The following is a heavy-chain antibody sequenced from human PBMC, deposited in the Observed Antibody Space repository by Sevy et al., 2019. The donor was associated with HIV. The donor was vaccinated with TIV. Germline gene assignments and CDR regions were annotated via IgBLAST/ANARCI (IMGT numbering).Heavy chain of an antibody. CDR3: AGGVIIGTTFDY. V-gene: IGHV3-23*01. CDR2: IYGSGGVT. J-gene: IGHJ4*02. CDR1: GFTFTSYA. Sequence: GGSLRLSCKPSGFTFTSYAMNWVRQAPGKGLEWISTIYGSGGVTYYADSVKGRFTISRDNAKNSLYLQMNSLRAEDTAVYYCAGGVIIGTTFDYWGQGTLVTVSS. D-gene: IGHD3-10*01.